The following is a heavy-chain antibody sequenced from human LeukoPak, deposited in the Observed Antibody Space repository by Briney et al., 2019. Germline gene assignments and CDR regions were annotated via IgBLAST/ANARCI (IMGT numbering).Heavy chain of an antibody. V-gene: IGHV3-21*01. CDR1: GFTFSSYS. CDR2: ISSSSSYI. D-gene: IGHD4-17*01. Sequence: GGSLRLSCAASGFTFSSYSMNWVRQAPGKGLEWVSSISSSSSYIYYADSVKGRFTISRDNAKNSLYLQMNSLRAEDTAVYYCARGFGYGDPYGFDYWGQGTLVTVSS. CDR3: ARGFGYGDPYGFDY. J-gene: IGHJ4*02.